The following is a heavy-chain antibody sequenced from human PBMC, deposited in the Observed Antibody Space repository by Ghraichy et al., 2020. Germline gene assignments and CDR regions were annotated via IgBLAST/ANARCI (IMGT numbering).Heavy chain of an antibody. D-gene: IGHD6-13*01. Sequence: GGSLSLSCAASGFTFRDYYMTWLRQAPGKGLEWVSQITSGSSHANYADSVKGRFTISRDNAENSLYLQMNSLRAEDTAVYYCARQQQLAGGWGAFDIWGRGTMVTVSS. J-gene: IGHJ3*02. CDR3: ARQQQLAGGWGAFDI. CDR1: GFTFRDYY. V-gene: IGHV3-11*06. CDR2: ITSGSSHA.